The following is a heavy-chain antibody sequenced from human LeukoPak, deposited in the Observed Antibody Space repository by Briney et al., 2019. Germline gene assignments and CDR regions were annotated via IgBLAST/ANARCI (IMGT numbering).Heavy chain of an antibody. CDR2: IYWDDDE. J-gene: IGHJ5*02. V-gene: IGHV2-5*02. CDR3: AHRMGMGGFDP. CDR1: GFSLTTSGVG. Sequence: ESGPTLVKPTQTLTLTCTFSGFSLTTSGVGVGWIRQPPGKALKWLALIYWDDDERYSPSLKNRLTITSDTSKNQVVLTMTNMDPVDTATYYCAHRMGMGGFDPWGQGTLVTVSS. D-gene: IGHD3-16*01.